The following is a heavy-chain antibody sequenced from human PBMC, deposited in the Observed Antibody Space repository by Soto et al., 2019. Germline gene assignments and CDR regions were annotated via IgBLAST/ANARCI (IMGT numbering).Heavy chain of an antibody. CDR2: IYYSGST. CDR1: GGSISSGGYY. D-gene: IGHD4-17*01. CDR3: AREGDYEPAVAPLGYYYYYMDV. V-gene: IGHV4-31*03. J-gene: IGHJ6*03. Sequence: SETLSLTCTVSGGSISSGGYYWSWIRQHPGKGLEWIGYIYYSGSTYYNPSLKSRVTILVATSKNQFSLKLSSVTAADTAVYYCAREGDYEPAVAPLGYYYYYMDVWGKGTTVTVSS.